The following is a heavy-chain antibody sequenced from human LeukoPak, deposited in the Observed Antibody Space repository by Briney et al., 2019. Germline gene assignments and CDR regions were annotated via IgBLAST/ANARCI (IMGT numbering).Heavy chain of an antibody. Sequence: RGSMRLSGAASGFTFSSYWMHWVRQAPGKGLVWVSRINSDGSSTSYADSVKGRFTISRDNAKNTLYLQMISLRAEDTAVYSCARVIAAAGGWGQGTLVTVSS. V-gene: IGHV3-74*01. J-gene: IGHJ4*02. CDR3: ARVIAAAGG. CDR1: GFTFSSYW. CDR2: INSDGSST. D-gene: IGHD6-13*01.